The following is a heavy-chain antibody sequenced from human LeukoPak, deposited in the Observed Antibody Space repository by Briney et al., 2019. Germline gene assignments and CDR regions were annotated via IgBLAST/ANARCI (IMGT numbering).Heavy chain of an antibody. Sequence: PSETLSLTCTVSGGSISSGGYYWSWIRQHPGKGLEWIVYIYYSGSTYYNPSLKSRVTISVDTSKNQFSLKLSSVTAADPAVYYCARERAAYYYDSSGYWNWGQGTLVTVSS. CDR3: ARERAAYYYDSSGYWN. V-gene: IGHV4-31*03. D-gene: IGHD3-22*01. CDR2: IYYSGST. CDR1: GGSISSGGYY. J-gene: IGHJ4*02.